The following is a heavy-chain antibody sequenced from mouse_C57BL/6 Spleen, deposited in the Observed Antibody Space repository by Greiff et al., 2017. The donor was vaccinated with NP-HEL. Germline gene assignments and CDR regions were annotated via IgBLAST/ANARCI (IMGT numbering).Heavy chain of an antibody. V-gene: IGHV1-54*01. Sequence: VMLVESGAELVRPGTSVKVSCKASGYAFTNYLIEWVKQRPGQGLEWIGVINPGSGGTNYNEKFKGKATLTADKSSSTAYMQLSSLTSEDSAVYFCARRGGVYFDYWGQGTTLTVSS. CDR2: INPGSGGT. CDR3: ARRGGVYFDY. CDR1: GYAFTNYL. J-gene: IGHJ2*01.